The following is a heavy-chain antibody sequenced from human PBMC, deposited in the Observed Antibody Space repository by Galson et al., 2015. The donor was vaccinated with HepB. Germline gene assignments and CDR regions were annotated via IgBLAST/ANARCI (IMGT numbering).Heavy chain of an antibody. CDR3: AKDNQWLRPYYFDY. CDR2: ISGSGGST. D-gene: IGHD5-12*01. V-gene: IGHV3-23*01. J-gene: IGHJ4*02. CDR1: GFIFSSCA. Sequence: SLRLSCAASGFIFSSCAMSWVRQAPGKGLEWVSAISGSGGSTYYADSVKGRFTISRDNSKNTLYLQMNSLRAEDTAVYYCAKDNQWLRPYYFDYWGQGTLVTVSS.